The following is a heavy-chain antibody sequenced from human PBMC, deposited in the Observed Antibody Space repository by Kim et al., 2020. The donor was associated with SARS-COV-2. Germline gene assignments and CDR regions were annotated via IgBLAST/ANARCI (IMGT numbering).Heavy chain of an antibody. D-gene: IGHD1-26*01. Sequence: NYAQKFQGRVTITADESTSTAYMELSSLRSEDTAVYYCARDRGIVGAIDYWGQGTLVTVSS. CDR3: ARDRGIVGAIDY. V-gene: IGHV1-69*01. J-gene: IGHJ4*02.